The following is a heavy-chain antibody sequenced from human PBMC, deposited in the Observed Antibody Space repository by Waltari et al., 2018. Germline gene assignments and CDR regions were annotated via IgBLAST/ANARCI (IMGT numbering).Heavy chain of an antibody. CDR2: IYYSGST. V-gene: IGHV4-59*01. D-gene: IGHD6-13*01. Sequence: QVHLQESGPGLVKPSESLSHTCTVSGGSISIYYRSWIRQPPGKGLEWIGYIYYSGSTNYNPSLQSRVTISVDTSKNQFSLKLSSVTAADTAVYYCARGGYSSSWYVYYYYGMDVWGQGTTVTVSS. CDR3: ARGGYSSSWYVYYYYGMDV. J-gene: IGHJ6*02. CDR1: GGSISIYY.